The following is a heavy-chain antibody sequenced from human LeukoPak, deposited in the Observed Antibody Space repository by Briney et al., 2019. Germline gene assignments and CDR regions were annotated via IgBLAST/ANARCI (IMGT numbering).Heavy chain of an antibody. Sequence: GGSLRLSCAASGFSFSFYSMNWVRQAPGKGLEWVSSISSSSSYIYYADSVKGRFTISRDNSKNTLYLQMDSLSAEDTAVYYCVKVDAWGQGTLVTVSS. D-gene: IGHD2-8*01. V-gene: IGHV3-21*01. CDR3: VKVDA. CDR2: ISSSSSYI. J-gene: IGHJ4*02. CDR1: GFSFSFYS.